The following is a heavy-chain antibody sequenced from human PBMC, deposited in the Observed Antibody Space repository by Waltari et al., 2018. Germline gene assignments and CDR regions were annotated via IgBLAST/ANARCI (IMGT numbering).Heavy chain of an antibody. Sequence: QVQLQQWGAGLLKPSETLSLTCAVYGGSFSGYYWSWIRQPPGKGLEWIGEINHSGSTNYNPSLKSRVTISVDTSKNQFSLKLSSVTAADTAVYYCARGHLLRITIFGVVSLDNWFDPWGQGTLVTVSS. J-gene: IGHJ5*02. CDR1: GGSFSGYY. V-gene: IGHV4-34*01. D-gene: IGHD3-3*01. CDR3: ARGHLLRITIFGVVSLDNWFDP. CDR2: INHSGST.